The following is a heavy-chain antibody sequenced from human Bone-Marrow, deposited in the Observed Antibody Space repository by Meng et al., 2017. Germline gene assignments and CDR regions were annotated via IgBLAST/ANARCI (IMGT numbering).Heavy chain of an antibody. CDR3: TWDDKAVSDY. V-gene: IGHV3-15*01. J-gene: IGHJ4*02. Sequence: EGDLVESGGDLVKPGGSLRLSCAAFGFYFSNAWMSWVRQAPGKGLEWVGRIKSNTDGGTAEYAAPVTGRFTISRDDSYSTLYLQMSGLRIDDTGIYYCTWDDKAVSDYWGQGTLVTVSS. CDR2: IKSNTDGGTA. D-gene: IGHD3-9*01. CDR1: GFYFSNAW.